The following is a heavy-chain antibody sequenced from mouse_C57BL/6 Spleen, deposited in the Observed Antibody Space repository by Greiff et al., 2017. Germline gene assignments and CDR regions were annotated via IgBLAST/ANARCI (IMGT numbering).Heavy chain of an antibody. CDR3: ARDYYYAMDY. CDR1: GYSITSGYY. Sequence: EVKLQESGPGLVKPSQSLSLTCSVTGYSITSGYYWNWIRQFPGNKLEWMGYISYDGSNNYNPSLKNRISITRDTSKNQFFLKLNSVTTEDTATYDCARDYYYAMDYWGQGTSVTVSS. V-gene: IGHV3-6*01. J-gene: IGHJ4*01. CDR2: ISYDGSN.